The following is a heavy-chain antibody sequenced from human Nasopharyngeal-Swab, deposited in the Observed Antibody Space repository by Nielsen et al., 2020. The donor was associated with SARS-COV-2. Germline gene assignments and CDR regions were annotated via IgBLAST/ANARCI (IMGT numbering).Heavy chain of an antibody. D-gene: IGHD2-15*01. Sequence: KVSCKGSGYSFTSYWIGWVRQMPGKGLEWMGIIYPGDSDTRYSPSFQGQVTISADKSISTAYLQLSSLKASDTAMYYCARRVGYCSGGSCYFDYWGQGTLVTVSS. CDR2: IYPGDSDT. CDR3: ARRVGYCSGGSCYFDY. V-gene: IGHV5-51*01. J-gene: IGHJ4*02. CDR1: GYSFTSYW.